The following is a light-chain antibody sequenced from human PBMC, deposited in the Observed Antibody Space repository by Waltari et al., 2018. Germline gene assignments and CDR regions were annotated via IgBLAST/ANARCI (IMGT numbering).Light chain of an antibody. V-gene: IGLV1-44*01. CDR2: NTN. CDR3: AAWDDSVIVV. Sequence: QSVLTQPPSASGTPGQRVTISCSGSSSNIGNNNVNWYQQLPGTAPKLLVYNTNHRPSGVPDRFSGYKSGTSASLAISGLQSEDEAHYYCAAWDDSVIVVFGGGTKLTVL. CDR1: SSNIGNNN. J-gene: IGLJ2*01.